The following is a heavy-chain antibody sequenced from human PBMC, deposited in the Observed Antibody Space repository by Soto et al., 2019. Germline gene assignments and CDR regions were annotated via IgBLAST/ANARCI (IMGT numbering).Heavy chain of an antibody. D-gene: IGHD3-10*01. V-gene: IGHV4-39*01. J-gene: IGHJ4*02. CDR3: ERSGGIQNIDY. CDR2: IYYSGST. Sequence: KLRETLSLTCTVSGGSISSSSYYWGWIRQPPGKGLEWIGSIYYSGSTDYNPSLKSRVTISVDTSKNQFSLKLTSVTAADTAVHYCERSGGIQNIDYWGQGNLVTVS. CDR1: GGSISSSSYY.